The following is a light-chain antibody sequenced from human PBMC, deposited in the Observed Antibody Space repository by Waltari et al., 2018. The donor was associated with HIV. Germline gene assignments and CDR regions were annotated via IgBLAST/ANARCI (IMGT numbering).Light chain of an antibody. Sequence: QSVLTQPASLSADPGQNGSISCTGTESNIGAGNNVHCYHQLPGTAPKIQIDAKTKRPSRVPDRFSASEYATSASLAITGLRAYDEAAYYCPTYDSLLSCCHVLFGGGTRLTVL. V-gene: IGLV1-40*01. J-gene: IGLJ2*01. CDR3: PTYDSLLSCCHVL. CDR1: ESNIGAGNN. CDR2: AKT.